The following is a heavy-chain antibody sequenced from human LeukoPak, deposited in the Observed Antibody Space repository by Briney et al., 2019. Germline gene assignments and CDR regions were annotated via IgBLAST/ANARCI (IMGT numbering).Heavy chain of an antibody. D-gene: IGHD1-26*01. V-gene: IGHV3-30-3*01. J-gene: IGHJ6*02. CDR1: GFTLSSYG. CDR2: ISYDGSNN. CDR3: VRDPPRLALGWELPQDYYYGMDV. Sequence: GGSLRLSCAASGFTLSSYGIHWVRQAPGKGLEWVAFISYDGSNNYYADSVKGRFTISRDNSKNTVYLQMNSLRAEDTAVFFCVRDPPRLALGWELPQDYYYGMDVWGQGTTVTVS.